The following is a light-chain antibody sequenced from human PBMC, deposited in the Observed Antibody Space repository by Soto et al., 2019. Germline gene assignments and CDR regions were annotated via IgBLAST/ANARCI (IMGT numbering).Light chain of an antibody. J-gene: IGLJ2*01. CDR2: LNSDGSH. Sequence: QSVLTQSPSASASLGASVKLTCTLSSGHSSYAIAWHQQQPEKSPRYLMKLNSDGSHSKGDGIPDRFSGSSSGAERYLTISSLQSEDDADYYCQTWGTGIQVFGGGTKLTVL. CDR1: SGHSSYA. CDR3: QTWGTGIQV. V-gene: IGLV4-69*01.